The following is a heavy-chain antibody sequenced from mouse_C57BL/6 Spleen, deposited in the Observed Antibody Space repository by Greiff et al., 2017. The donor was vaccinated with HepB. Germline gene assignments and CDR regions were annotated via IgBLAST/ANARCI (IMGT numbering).Heavy chain of an antibody. Sequence: VQLKQSGAELVRPGASVKLSCTASGFNIKDDYMHWVKQRPEQGLEWIGWIDPENGDTEYASKYQGKATITADTSSNTAYLQLSSLKSEDTAVYYCTTWSNPFAYWGQGTLVTVSA. V-gene: IGHV14-4*01. D-gene: IGHD2-5*01. CDR3: TTWSNPFAY. CDR1: GFNIKDDY. J-gene: IGHJ3*01. CDR2: IDPENGDT.